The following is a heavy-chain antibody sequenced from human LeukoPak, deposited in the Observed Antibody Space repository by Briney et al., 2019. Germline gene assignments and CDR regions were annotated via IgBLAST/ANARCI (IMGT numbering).Heavy chain of an antibody. V-gene: IGHV4-38-2*02. D-gene: IGHD6-6*01. CDR1: GYSISSGYY. Sequence: PSETLSLTCTVSGYSISSGYYWGWIRQPPGKGLEWIGSIYHSGSTYYNPSLKSRVTMSVDTSKNQFSLKLSSVTAADTAVYYCARDSAARPDDAFDIWGQGTMVTVSS. CDR3: ARDSAARPDDAFDI. J-gene: IGHJ3*02. CDR2: IYHSGST.